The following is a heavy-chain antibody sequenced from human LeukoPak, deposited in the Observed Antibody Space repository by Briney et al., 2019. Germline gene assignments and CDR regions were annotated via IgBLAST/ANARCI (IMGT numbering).Heavy chain of an antibody. CDR2: INVNSGGT. D-gene: IGHD2-2*02. J-gene: IGHJ1*01. CDR1: GYTFTGYY. CDR3: VRGTGYCSSTSCYNSGEYFQH. V-gene: IGHV1-2*02. Sequence: ASVKVSCKASGYTFTGYYIHWVRQAPGQGIEWMAWINVNSGGTNSAQNFQGRVTMTRDTSISTAYMEVSRLRSDDTAVYYCVRGTGYCSSTSCYNSGEYFQHWGQGTLVTVSS.